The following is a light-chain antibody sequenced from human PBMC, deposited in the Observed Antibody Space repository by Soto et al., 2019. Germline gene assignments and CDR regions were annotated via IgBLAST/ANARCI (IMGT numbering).Light chain of an antibody. J-gene: IGKJ1*01. V-gene: IGKV3-20*01. CDR3: QQYGSSGT. CDR2: DAS. Sequence: EILLTQSPGTLSLSPGERATLSCRASQSVSNYLAWFQQKPGQAPRLLIYDASNRATGIPDRLSGSGSGTEFTLTISRMEPEDFAVYYCQQYGSSGTFGQGTKVDIK. CDR1: QSVSNY.